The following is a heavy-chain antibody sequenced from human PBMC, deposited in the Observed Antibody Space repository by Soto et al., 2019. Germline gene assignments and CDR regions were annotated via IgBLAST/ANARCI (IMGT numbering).Heavy chain of an antibody. CDR3: AADPPNSWYQVRYYYGMDV. Sequence: ASVKVSCKASGYTFSSYDINWVRQAPGQGLEWMGWMNPDSGNTGYAQNFQGRVTMTRDFFKNTTYIELSSLRSEDTAVYYCAADPPNSWYQVRYYYGMDVWGQGTTVTVSS. CDR2: MNPDSGNT. CDR1: GYTFSSYD. D-gene: IGHD6-13*01. V-gene: IGHV1-8*01. J-gene: IGHJ6*02.